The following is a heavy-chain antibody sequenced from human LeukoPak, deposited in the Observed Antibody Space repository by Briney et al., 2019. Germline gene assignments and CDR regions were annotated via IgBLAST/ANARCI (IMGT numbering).Heavy chain of an antibody. CDR1: GFTFSSYA. CDR2: ISGSGGST. CDR3: ARDTSLKYDSSGYTVDY. J-gene: IGHJ4*02. D-gene: IGHD3-22*01. V-gene: IGHV3-23*01. Sequence: GGSLRLSCAASGFTFSSYAMSWVRQAPGKGLEWVSAISGSGGSTYYADSVKGRFTISRDNSKNTLHLQMNSLRSDDTAVYYCARDTSLKYDSSGYTVDYWGQGTLVTVSS.